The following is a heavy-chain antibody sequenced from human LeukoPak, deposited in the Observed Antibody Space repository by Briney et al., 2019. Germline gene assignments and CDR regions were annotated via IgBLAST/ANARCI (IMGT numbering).Heavy chain of an antibody. J-gene: IGHJ4*02. D-gene: IGHD3-22*01. V-gene: IGHV3-66*01. Sequence: GGSLRLSCAASGFTVSNNYMHWVRQAPGKGLEWVSVINSGGDTYSADSVKGRFTISRDNAKNSLYLQMNSLRAEDTAVYYCARGMEFYDSNGPLDYWGQGTLVTVSS. CDR2: INSGGDT. CDR1: GFTVSNNY. CDR3: ARGMEFYDSNGPLDY.